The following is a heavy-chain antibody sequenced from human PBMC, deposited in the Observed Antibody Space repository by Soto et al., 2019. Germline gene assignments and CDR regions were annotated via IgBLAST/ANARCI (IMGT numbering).Heavy chain of an antibody. CDR1: GFTFSSYG. V-gene: IGHV3-33*01. CDR2: IWYDGSNK. D-gene: IGHD2-15*01. Sequence: QVQLVESGGGVVQPGRSLRLSCAASGFTFSSYGMHWVRQAPGKGLEWVAVIWYDGSNKYYADSVKGRFTISRDNSKNTLYLQMNSLRAEDTAVYYWARDGGNLPFDYWGQGTLVTVSS. CDR3: ARDGGNLPFDY. J-gene: IGHJ4*02.